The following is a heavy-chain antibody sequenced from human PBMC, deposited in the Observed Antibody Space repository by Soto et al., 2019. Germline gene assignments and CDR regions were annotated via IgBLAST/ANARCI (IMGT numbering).Heavy chain of an antibody. V-gene: IGHV1-46*01. Sequence: QVQLVQSGAEVKKPGASVKVSCKASGYTFTSYYMHWVRQAPGQGLEWMGIINPSGGSTSYAQKFQGRVTMTRDTSTSTVYMELSSLRSEDTAVYYCARDQRGVTMVRGVIISPWFDPWGQGTLVTVSS. CDR3: ARDQRGVTMVRGVIISPWFDP. J-gene: IGHJ5*02. D-gene: IGHD3-10*01. CDR2: INPSGGST. CDR1: GYTFTSYY.